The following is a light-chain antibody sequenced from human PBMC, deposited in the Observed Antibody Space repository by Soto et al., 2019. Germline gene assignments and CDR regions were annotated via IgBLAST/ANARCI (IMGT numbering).Light chain of an antibody. CDR2: AAS. CDR1: QGISSY. V-gene: IGKV1-8*01. Sequence: AIRMTQSPSSLSASTGDRVTITCRASQGISSYLAWYQQKPGKAPKLLIYAASTLQSGVPSRFSGSGSGTDFTLTISSLQPEDFATYYCQQLNSWTFGQGTKVDIK. CDR3: QQLNSWT. J-gene: IGKJ1*01.